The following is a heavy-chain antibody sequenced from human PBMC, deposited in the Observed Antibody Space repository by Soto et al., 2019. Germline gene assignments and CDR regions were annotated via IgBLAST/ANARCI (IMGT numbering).Heavy chain of an antibody. CDR1: GFTVGSYG. CDR3: AKDLSYYGSGSYYYYHYGMDV. CDR2: ISYDGSNK. Sequence: VGSLRLSCAASGFTVGSYGMHWVRQAPGKGLEWVAVISYDGSNKYYADSVKGRFTTSRDNSKNTLYLQMNSLRAEDTAVYYCAKDLSYYGSGSYYYYHYGMDVWGQGTTVTVSS. D-gene: IGHD3-10*01. V-gene: IGHV3-30*18. J-gene: IGHJ6*02.